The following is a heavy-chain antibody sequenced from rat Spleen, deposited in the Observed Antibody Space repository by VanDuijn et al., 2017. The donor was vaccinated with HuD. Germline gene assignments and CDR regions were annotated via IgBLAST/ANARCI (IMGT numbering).Heavy chain of an antibody. D-gene: IGHD1-4*01. J-gene: IGHJ3*01. CDR1: GYSITSNY. Sequence: EVQLKASGPGRVKHSQSLPLTCSVTGYSITSNYWGWIRKFPGNKMEWIGHISYSGSTSYNPSLKSRISITRDTSKNQFFLQLNSVTTEDTATYYCASAGYKWFAYWGQGPLVTVSS. CDR3: ASAGYKWFAY. V-gene: IGHV3-1*01. CDR2: ISYSGST.